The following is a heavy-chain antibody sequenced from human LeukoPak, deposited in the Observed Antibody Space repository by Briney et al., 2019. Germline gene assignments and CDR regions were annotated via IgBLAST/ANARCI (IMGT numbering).Heavy chain of an antibody. CDR1: GYTFTSHY. Sequence: ASVKVSCKASGYTFTSHYMHWVRQAPGQGLEWMGIINPSGGSTSYAQKFQGRVTMTRDTSTSTAYMELSSLRSEDTAVYYCASGVYYYDSSGYYYLDYWGQGTLVTVSS. D-gene: IGHD3-22*01. CDR2: INPSGGST. V-gene: IGHV1-46*01. CDR3: ASGVYYYDSSGYYYLDY. J-gene: IGHJ4*02.